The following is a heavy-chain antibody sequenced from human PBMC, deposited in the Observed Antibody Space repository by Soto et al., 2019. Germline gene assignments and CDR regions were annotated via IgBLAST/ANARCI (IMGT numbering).Heavy chain of an antibody. CDR3: AKDLPSIAETHYAMDV. CDR1: GFTFSHYA. CDR2: ISYDADSK. J-gene: IGHJ6*02. Sequence: QVQLVESVGGVVQPGRSLRLSCAASGFTFSHYAVHWVRQAPGKGLEWVAVISYDADSKNYSDSVKGRFTISRDNSKNTLQLETHGLSPADTAVYYSAKDLPSIAETHYAMDVWGPGTTVTVSS. D-gene: IGHD2-15*01. V-gene: IGHV3-30*18.